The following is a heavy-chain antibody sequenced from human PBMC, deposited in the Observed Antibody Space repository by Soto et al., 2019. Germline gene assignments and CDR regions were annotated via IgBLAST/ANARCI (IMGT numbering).Heavy chain of an antibody. CDR3: VASVFSFDY. V-gene: IGHV3-30*01. CDR2: ISYDGTNE. Sequence: HVQLVESGGGVVHPGRSLRLSCTASGFTFSTSAMHWVRQAPGKGLEWVAVISYDGTNEHYEDSVKGRFTVSRDNSRNTLSLQMNSLRPEDTAVYYCVASVFSFDYWGQGSLVTVSS. D-gene: IGHD2-8*01. J-gene: IGHJ4*02. CDR1: GFTFSTSA.